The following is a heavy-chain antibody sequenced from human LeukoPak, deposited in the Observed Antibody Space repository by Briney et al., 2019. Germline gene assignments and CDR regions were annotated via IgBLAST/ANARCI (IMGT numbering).Heavy chain of an antibody. Sequence: GRSLRLSCAASGFIFSDYYMNWIRQAPGKGLEWVSYISRSGSTIYYADSVKGRFTISRDNAKNSLYLQMDSLRAEDTAVYYCVRDKGSAAAGGNAFDIWGQGTMVTVSS. CDR2: ISRSGSTI. V-gene: IGHV3-11*01. CDR3: VRDKGSAAAGGNAFDI. J-gene: IGHJ3*02. CDR1: GFIFSDYY. D-gene: IGHD6-13*01.